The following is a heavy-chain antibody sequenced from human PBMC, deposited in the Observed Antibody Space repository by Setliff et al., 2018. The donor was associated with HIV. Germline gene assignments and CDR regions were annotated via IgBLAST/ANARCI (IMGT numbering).Heavy chain of an antibody. CDR1: GGSISSGSYY. CDR3: ARAEDTAMDDYYYMDV. D-gene: IGHD5-18*01. V-gene: IGHV4-61*02. Sequence: PSETLSLTCTVSGGSISSGSYYWSWIRQPAGKGLEWIGRISTSGSTNYNPSLKSRVTMSVDTSKNQFFLNLTSVTAADTAVYYCARAEDTAMDDYYYMDVWGRGTTVTVSS. CDR2: ISTSGST. J-gene: IGHJ6*03.